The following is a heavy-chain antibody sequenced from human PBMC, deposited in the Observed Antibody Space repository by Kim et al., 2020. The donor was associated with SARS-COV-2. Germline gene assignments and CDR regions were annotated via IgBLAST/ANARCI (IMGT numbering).Heavy chain of an antibody. CDR2: IYSGGGT. J-gene: IGHJ4*02. V-gene: IGHV3-53*01. CDR1: GLSVRGTY. D-gene: IGHD4-17*01. Sequence: GGSLRLSCAASGLSVRGTYMSWVRQAPGKGLEWVSTIYSGGGTKYGDSVKGRFTISRDSSKNMLFLQMDSLRGDDTAVYYCARERDFGDLDYWGQGTLVT. CDR3: ARERDFGDLDY.